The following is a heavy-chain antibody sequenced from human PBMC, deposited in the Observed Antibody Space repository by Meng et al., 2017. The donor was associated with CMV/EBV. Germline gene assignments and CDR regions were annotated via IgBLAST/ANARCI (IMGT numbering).Heavy chain of an antibody. D-gene: IGHD4-23*01. CDR3: ARDSRRGNSDPELYY. J-gene: IGHJ4*02. CDR1: GFTFSSYW. CDR2: IKQDGSEK. V-gene: IGHV3-7*01. Sequence: GGSLRLSCAASGFTFSSYWMSWVRQAPGKGLEWVANIKQDGSEKYYVDSVKGRFTISRDNAKNSLYLQMNGLRAEDTAVYYCARDSRRGNSDPELYYWGQGTLVTVSS.